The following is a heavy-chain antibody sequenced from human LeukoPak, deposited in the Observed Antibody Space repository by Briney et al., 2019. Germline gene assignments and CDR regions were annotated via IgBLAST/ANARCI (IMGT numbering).Heavy chain of an antibody. CDR1: GFTFTSSA. Sequence: SVKVSCKASGFTFTSSAMQWVRQARGQRLEWIGWIVVGSGNTNYAQKFQERVTITRDMSTSTAYMELSSLRSEDTAVYYCAAFLLDHYYDSSGYYKPGLDGFDYWGQGTLVTVSS. V-gene: IGHV1-58*02. D-gene: IGHD3-22*01. J-gene: IGHJ4*02. CDR3: AAFLLDHYYDSSGYYKPGLDGFDY. CDR2: IVVGSGNT.